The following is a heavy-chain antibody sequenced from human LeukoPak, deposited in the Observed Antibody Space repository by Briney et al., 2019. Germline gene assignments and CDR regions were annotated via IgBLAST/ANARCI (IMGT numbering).Heavy chain of an antibody. V-gene: IGHV1-18*01. CDR2: ISAYNGNT. D-gene: IGHD3-22*01. Sequence: GASVKVSCKASGYTFTSYGISWARQAPGQGLEWMGWISAYNGNTNYAQKLQGRVTMTTDTSTSTAYMELRSLRSDATAVYYCARDLFSTYYYGSRGYSPFDYWGQGTLVTVSS. CDR3: ARDLFSTYYYGSRGYSPFDY. CDR1: GYTFTSYG. J-gene: IGHJ4*02.